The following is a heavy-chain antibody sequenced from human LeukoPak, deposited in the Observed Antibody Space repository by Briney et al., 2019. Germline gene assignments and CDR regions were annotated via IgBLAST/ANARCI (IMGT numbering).Heavy chain of an antibody. Sequence: PSETLSLTCTVSGGSISSYYWSSIRQPPGKGLEWIGYIYYSGSTNYNPSLKSRVTISVDTSKNQFSLKLSSVTAADTAVYYCARAGDGMDVWGQGTTVTVSS. CDR1: GGSISSYY. D-gene: IGHD7-27*01. J-gene: IGHJ6*02. V-gene: IGHV4-59*01. CDR3: ARAGDGMDV. CDR2: IYYSGST.